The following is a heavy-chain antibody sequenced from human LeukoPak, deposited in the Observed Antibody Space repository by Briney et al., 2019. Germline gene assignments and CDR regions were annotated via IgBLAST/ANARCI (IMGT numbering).Heavy chain of an antibody. V-gene: IGHV3-23*01. D-gene: IGHD3-3*01. J-gene: IGHJ4*02. CDR2: SGSGGTT. CDR3: AKAYYDFWSGRPVGG. Sequence: SGSGGTTYSAHSLKGRFTISRDNSKNTLYLQMNSLRAEDTAVYYCAKAYYDFWSGRPVGGWGQGTLVTVSS.